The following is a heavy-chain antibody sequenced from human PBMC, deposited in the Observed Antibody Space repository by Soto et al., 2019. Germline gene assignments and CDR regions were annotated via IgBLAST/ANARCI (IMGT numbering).Heavy chain of an antibody. D-gene: IGHD4-17*01. CDR2: MNPNSGNT. V-gene: IGHV1-8*01. CDR3: ARGRSGDYLNFYYYYYMDV. J-gene: IGHJ6*03. Sequence: ASVKVSCKASGYTFPSYDINWVRQATGQGLEWMGWMNPNSGNTGYAQKFQGRVTMTRNTSISTAYMELSSLRSEDTAVYYCARGRSGDYLNFYYYYYMDVWGKGTTVTVSS. CDR1: GYTFPSYD.